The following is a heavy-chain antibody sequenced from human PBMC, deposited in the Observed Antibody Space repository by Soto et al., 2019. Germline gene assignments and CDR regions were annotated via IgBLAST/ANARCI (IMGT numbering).Heavy chain of an antibody. CDR1: GFTFDDYS. J-gene: IGHJ4*02. D-gene: IGHD1-26*01. CDR3: GKDGAITDYTYLDY. CDR2: ISWDGRST. V-gene: IGHV3-43*01. Sequence: EVQLVESGGVVVQPGESLRLSCAASGFTFDDYSMHWVRQAPGKGLEWVSLISWDGRSTYYADSVKGRFTVSRDNSKHALYLQMNRLTTEDTAFYYCGKDGAITDYTYLDYWGQGALVTVSS.